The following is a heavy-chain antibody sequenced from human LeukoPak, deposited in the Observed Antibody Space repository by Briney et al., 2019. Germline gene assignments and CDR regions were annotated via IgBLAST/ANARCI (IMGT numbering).Heavy chain of an antibody. CDR2: ISGSGGST. Sequence: GGSLRLSCAASGFTFSSYAMSWVRQAPGKGLEWVSAISGSGGSTYYADSVKGRFTLSRDNSKNTLYLQMNSLRAEDTAVYYCVRSLGDSGILYYYMDVWGEGTTVTVSS. J-gene: IGHJ6*03. D-gene: IGHD3-10*01. CDR1: GFTFSSYA. V-gene: IGHV3-23*01. CDR3: VRSLGDSGILYYYMDV.